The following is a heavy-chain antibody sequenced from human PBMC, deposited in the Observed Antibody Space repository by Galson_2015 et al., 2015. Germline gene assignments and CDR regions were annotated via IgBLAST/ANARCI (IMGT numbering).Heavy chain of an antibody. D-gene: IGHD3-22*01. V-gene: IGHV3-30*18. CDR1: GFTFSSYG. CDR3: AKEGYYDSSGYYYYYGMDV. CDR2: ISYDGSNK. J-gene: IGHJ6*02. Sequence: SLRLSCAASGFTFSSYGMHWVRQAPGKGLEWVAVISYDGSNKYYADSVKGRFTISRDNSKNTLYLQMNSLRAEDTAVYYCAKEGYYDSSGYYYYYGMDVWGQGTTVTVSS.